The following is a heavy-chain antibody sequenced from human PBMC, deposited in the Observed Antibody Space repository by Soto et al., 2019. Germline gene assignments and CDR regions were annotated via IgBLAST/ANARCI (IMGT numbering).Heavy chain of an antibody. Sequence: QVQLVESGGGVVQPGRSLRLSCAASGFTFSSYAMHWVRQAPGKGLEWVAVISYDGSNKYYADSVKGRFTISRDNSKNTLYLQMNSLRAEDTAVYYCARCYEQWLVEGYFDYWGQGTLVTVSS. V-gene: IGHV3-30-3*01. CDR2: ISYDGSNK. CDR1: GFTFSSYA. J-gene: IGHJ4*02. CDR3: ARCYEQWLVEGYFDY. D-gene: IGHD6-19*01.